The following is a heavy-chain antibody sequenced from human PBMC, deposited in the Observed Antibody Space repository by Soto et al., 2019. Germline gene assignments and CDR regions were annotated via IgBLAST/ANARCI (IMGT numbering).Heavy chain of an antibody. J-gene: IGHJ6*02. CDR1: GGSLSRYY. D-gene: IGHD2-21*02. CDR2: MYNTGST. V-gene: IGHV4-59*01. Sequence: PSETLSLTCTVSGGSLSRYYWSWIRQPPGKGLEWIGYMYNTGSTIYNPSLKSRVTISVDTSKNQFSLKLNSVTAADTAVYYCARDLWGYCGADCYPLDVWGQGTTVTVSS. CDR3: ARDLWGYCGADCYPLDV.